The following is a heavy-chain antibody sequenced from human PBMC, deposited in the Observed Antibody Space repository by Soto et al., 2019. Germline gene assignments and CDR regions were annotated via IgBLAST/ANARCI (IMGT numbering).Heavy chain of an antibody. J-gene: IGHJ6*02. V-gene: IGHV3-23*01. CDR3: AKGLIGTPSNGMDV. CDR2: ISGSGGST. CDR1: GFTFSSYA. Sequence: GGSLRLSCAASGFTFSSYAMSWVRQAPGKGLEWVSAISGSGGSTYYADSVKGRFTISRDNSKNTLYLQMNSLRAEDTAVYYSAKGLIGTPSNGMDVWGQGTTVTVSS. D-gene: IGHD3-16*01.